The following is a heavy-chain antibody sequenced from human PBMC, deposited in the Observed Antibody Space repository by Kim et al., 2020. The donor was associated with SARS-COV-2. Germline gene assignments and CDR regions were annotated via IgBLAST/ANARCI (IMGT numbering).Heavy chain of an antibody. D-gene: IGHD6-13*01. J-gene: IGHJ4*02. CDR2: I. CDR3: ARAAAGKGCDY. Sequence: IDYAGSVKGRFTISRDNAKNSLYLQMNSLRAEDTAVYYCARAAAGKGCDYRGQGTLVTVSS. V-gene: IGHV3-48*03.